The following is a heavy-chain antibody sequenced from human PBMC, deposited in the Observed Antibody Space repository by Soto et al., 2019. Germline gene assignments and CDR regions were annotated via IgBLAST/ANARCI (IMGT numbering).Heavy chain of an antibody. CDR2: IYSGGNT. CDR3: ARDLFCSPGNCSPEDH. V-gene: IGHV3-66*01. J-gene: IGHJ4*02. D-gene: IGHD2-15*01. CDR1: GFSVSNNH. Sequence: HPGGSLRLSCAVSGFSVSNNHMIWVRQAPGKGLEWVSLIYSGGNTYYADSVKGRFTISRDNSKNTVSLQMDSLRVEDTAVYRCARDLFCSPGNCSPEDHWGQGTQVTVSS.